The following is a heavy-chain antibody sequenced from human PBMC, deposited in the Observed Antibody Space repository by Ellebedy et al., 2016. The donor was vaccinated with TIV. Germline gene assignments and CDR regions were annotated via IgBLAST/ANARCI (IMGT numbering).Heavy chain of an antibody. J-gene: IGHJ4*02. CDR1: GVSFSRYD. D-gene: IGHD2-15*01. Sequence: PGGSLRLSCAVPGVSFSRYDMNWVRQAPGKGLEWVSSISGSGGSTYYADSVKGRFTISRDNSKNTLYLQMNSLRAEDTAVYYCGKEELVAVTPYLDYWGQGTLVTVSS. V-gene: IGHV3-23*01. CDR3: GKEELVAVTPYLDY. CDR2: ISGSGGST.